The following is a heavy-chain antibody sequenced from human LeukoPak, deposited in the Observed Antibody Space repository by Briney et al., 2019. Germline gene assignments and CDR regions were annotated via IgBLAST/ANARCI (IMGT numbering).Heavy chain of an antibody. V-gene: IGHV4-38-2*02. D-gene: IGHD2-15*01. CDR3: ARDIVVVVAATGYNWFDP. CDR1: GDSISSYY. Sequence: SETLSLTCTVSGDSISSYYWGWIRQPPGKGLEWIGSIYHSGSTYYNPSLKSRVTISVDTSKNQFSLKLSSVTAADTAVYYCARDIVVVVAATGYNWFDPWGQGTLVTVSS. J-gene: IGHJ5*02. CDR2: IYHSGST.